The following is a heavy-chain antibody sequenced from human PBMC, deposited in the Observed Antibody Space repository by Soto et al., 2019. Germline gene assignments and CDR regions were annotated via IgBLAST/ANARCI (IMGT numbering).Heavy chain of an antibody. CDR1: GFTFSSYW. D-gene: IGHD6-19*01. CDR2: IKQDGSEK. V-gene: IGHV3-7*01. J-gene: IGHJ3*02. CDR3: ARWDSSGWYRPWAFDI. Sequence: GGSLRLSCAASGFTFSSYWMSWVRQAPGKGLEWVANIKQDGSEKYYVDSVKGRFTISRDNAKNSLYLQMNSLRAEDTAVYYCARWDSSGWYRPWAFDIWGQGTMVTVSS.